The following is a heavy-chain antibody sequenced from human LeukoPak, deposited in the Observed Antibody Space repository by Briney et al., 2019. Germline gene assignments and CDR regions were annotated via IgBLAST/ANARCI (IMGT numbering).Heavy chain of an antibody. CDR2: IYYDGST. J-gene: IGHJ5*02. V-gene: IGHV4-39*07. D-gene: IGHD3-10*01. CDR1: GGSISRSSDY. CDR3: TRDSQLEWFYP. Sequence: SETLSLTCTVSGGSISRSSDYWGWIRQSPGEGLEWIGTIYYDGSTYYNPSLKSRVTISMDTSKNQFSLNLSSVTAADTAVYYCTRDSQLEWFYPWGQGTLVTVSS.